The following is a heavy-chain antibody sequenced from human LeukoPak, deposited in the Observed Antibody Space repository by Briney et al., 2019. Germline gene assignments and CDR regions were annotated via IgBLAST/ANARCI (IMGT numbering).Heavy chain of an antibody. D-gene: IGHD3-22*01. CDR1: GFTFSSNG. J-gene: IGHJ4*02. V-gene: IGHV3-33*01. CDR2: IWYDGSNK. CDR3: ARDSSGYFPRFDFDY. Sequence: PGGSLRLSCAASGFTFSSNGMHWVRQAPGKGLEWVAVIWYDGSNKYYADSVKGRFTISRDNSKNTLYLQMNSLRAEDTAVYCCARDSSGYFPRFDFDYWGQGTLVTVSS.